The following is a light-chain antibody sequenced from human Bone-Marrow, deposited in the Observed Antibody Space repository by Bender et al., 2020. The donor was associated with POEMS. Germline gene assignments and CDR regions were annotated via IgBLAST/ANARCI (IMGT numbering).Light chain of an antibody. CDR2: TNN. CDR1: SSNIGAGYD. Sequence: QSVLTQPPSVSGAPGQRVTISCTGSSSNIGAGYDVYWYQQLPGTAPRLLIYTNNERPSGVPDRFSGSKSGNTASLTISGLQAEDEADYYCCLYANTITWVFGGGTKVTVL. CDR3: CLYANTITWV. V-gene: IGLV1-40*01. J-gene: IGLJ3*02.